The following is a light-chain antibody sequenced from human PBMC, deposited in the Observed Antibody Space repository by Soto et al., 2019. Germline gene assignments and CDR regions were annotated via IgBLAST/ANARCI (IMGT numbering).Light chain of an antibody. CDR2: DAS. J-gene: IGKJ1*01. CDR1: QDISNY. Sequence: DIQMTQSPSSLSASVVDRVTITCQASQDISNYLNWYQQKPGKAPKLLIYDASSLESGVPSRFSGSGSGTEFTLTISSLQPDDFATYYCQQYNSYSFGQGTKVDIK. V-gene: IGKV1-5*01. CDR3: QQYNSYS.